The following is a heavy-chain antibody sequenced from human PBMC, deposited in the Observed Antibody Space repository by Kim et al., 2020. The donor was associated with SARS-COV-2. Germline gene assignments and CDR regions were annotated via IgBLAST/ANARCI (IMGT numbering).Heavy chain of an antibody. CDR3: VRDRTQWT. V-gene: IGHV3-74*01. CDR2: IRGDGITT. Sequence: GGSLRLSCAASGFSISLYWMHWVRQAPGKGLVWVSRIRGDGITTHYADSVEGRFTISRDNAKNTVYLEMNSLRVEDTAVYYCVRDRTQWTWGQGTLVTVSS. CDR1: GFSISLYW. J-gene: IGHJ5*02. D-gene: IGHD6-19*01.